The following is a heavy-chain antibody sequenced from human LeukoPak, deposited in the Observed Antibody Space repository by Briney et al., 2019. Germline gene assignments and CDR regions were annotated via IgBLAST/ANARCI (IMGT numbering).Heavy chain of an antibody. D-gene: IGHD3-10*01. CDR3: ARERFGNFDY. CDR1: GGSFSGYY. Sequence: KASETLSLTCAVYGGSFSGYYWSWIRQPPGKGLEWIGEINHSGSTNYNPSLKSRVTISVDTSKNQFSLKLSSVTAADTAVYYCARERFGNFDYWGQGTLVTVSS. J-gene: IGHJ4*02. V-gene: IGHV4-34*01. CDR2: INHSGST.